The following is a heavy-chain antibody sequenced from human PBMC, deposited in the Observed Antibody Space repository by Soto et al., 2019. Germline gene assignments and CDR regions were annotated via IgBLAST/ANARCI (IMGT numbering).Heavy chain of an antibody. CDR3: ARGLATLPVFAFDV. V-gene: IGHV2-5*01. CDR2: IYWSGDE. CDR1: GFSFSTSGVG. J-gene: IGHJ3*01. Sequence: PTLVNPTQTLTLTCSFSGFSFSTSGVGVGWVRQPPGKALEWLALIYWSGDEHYRPSLKSRLTITKDTSKNQVVLIMTNMDPVDTATYYCARGLATLPVFAFDVWGQGTTVTVSS. D-gene: IGHD6-6*01.